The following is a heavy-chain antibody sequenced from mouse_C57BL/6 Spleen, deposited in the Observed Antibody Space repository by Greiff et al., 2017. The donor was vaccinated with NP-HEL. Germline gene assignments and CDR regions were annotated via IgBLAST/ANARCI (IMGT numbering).Heavy chain of an antibody. J-gene: IGHJ4*01. Sequence: EVQGVESGGDLVKPGGSLKLSCAASGFTFSSYGMSWVRQTPDKRLEWVATISSGGSYTYYPDSVQGRFTISRDNAKNTLYLQMSSLKSEDTAMYYCARHDYSNYDYYAMDYWGQGTSVTVSS. D-gene: IGHD2-5*01. CDR1: GFTFSSYG. CDR3: ARHDYSNYDYYAMDY. CDR2: ISSGGSYT. V-gene: IGHV5-6*01.